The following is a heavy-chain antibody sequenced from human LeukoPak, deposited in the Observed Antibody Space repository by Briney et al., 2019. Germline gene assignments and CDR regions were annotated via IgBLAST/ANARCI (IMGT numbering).Heavy chain of an antibody. V-gene: IGHV5-51*01. CDR1: GYSFTTYW. CDR2: IYPGDSDT. CDR3: ARRSGTYSNFDY. D-gene: IGHD1-26*01. Sequence: GESLKISRKGSGYSFTTYWIGWVRQMPGKSLEWMGIIYPGDSDTRYSPSFEGQVTISADKSITTAYLQWSSLKASDTAMYYCARRSGTYSNFDYWGQGTLVTVSS. J-gene: IGHJ4*02.